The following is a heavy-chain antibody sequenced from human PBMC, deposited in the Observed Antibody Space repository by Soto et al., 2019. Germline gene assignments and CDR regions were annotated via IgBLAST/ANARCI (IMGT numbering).Heavy chain of an antibody. CDR1: GYTFTSYY. V-gene: IGHV1-46*01. J-gene: IGHJ4*02. Sequence: ASVKVSCKASGYTFTSYYMHWVRQAPGQGLEWMGIVNPSGGSTSYAQKFQGRVTMTRDTSTSTVYMELSSLRSEDTAVYYCARDDSGCSGSHYIVYFNYWGQGALLTVSS. CDR3: ARDDSGCSGSHYIVYFNY. D-gene: IGHD1-26*01. CDR2: VNPSGGST.